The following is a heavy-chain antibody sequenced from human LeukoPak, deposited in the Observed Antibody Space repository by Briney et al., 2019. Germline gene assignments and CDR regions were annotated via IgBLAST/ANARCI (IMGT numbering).Heavy chain of an antibody. D-gene: IGHD1-26*01. Sequence: GGSLRLSCAASGFIFSTYTMNWVRQAPGKGLEWVSSISSSSTYIFYADSVRGRFTISRDNAKNSLFLQMNSLRAEDTAVYYCARASLLGATNFAFDIWGQGTMVTVSS. CDR1: GFIFSTYT. V-gene: IGHV3-21*01. CDR3: ARASLLGATNFAFDI. J-gene: IGHJ3*02. CDR2: ISSSSTYI.